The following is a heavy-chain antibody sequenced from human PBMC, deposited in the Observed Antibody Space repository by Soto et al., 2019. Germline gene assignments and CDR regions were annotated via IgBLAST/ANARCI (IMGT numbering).Heavy chain of an antibody. CDR2: LSSSSNYI. Sequence: EVQLVESGGGLVKPGGSLRLSCVASGFTFSSYSMLWVRQAPGEGLEWVSSLSSSSNYIHYADSVKGRFTVSRNNAKNSLYLQMSSLRAEDTAVYYCARGTQTTIVPRPGVRYWGQGTLVIVSS. D-gene: IGHD1-26*01. V-gene: IGHV3-21*01. J-gene: IGHJ4*02. CDR1: GFTFSSYS. CDR3: ARGTQTTIVPRPGVRY.